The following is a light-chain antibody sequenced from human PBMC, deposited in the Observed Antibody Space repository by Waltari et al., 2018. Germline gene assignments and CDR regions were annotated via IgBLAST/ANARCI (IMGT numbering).Light chain of an antibody. CDR3: QQYNTYRT. Sequence: DIQMTPSPASLSASVGDRVTITCRASQSVSRSLAWYQQKPGAAPNLLIYEASKLHTGVPSRFSGDGSGTEFTLTISSLQPDDFATYFCQQYNTYRTFGQGTKVEI. CDR2: EAS. V-gene: IGKV1-5*03. J-gene: IGKJ1*01. CDR1: QSVSRS.